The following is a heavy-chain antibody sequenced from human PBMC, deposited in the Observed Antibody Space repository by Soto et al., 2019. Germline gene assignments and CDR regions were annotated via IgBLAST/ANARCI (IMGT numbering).Heavy chain of an antibody. CDR3: VKALSARYNSAKAFDV. CDR1: GFTFSNYA. Sequence: GGSLRLSCSVSGFTFSNYAMHWVRQAPGEGLEYVSAVSSNGGGTYYADSVNGRFTISRDNSKNTVYLQMSSLRIEDTAVYYCVKALSARYNSAKAFDVWGQGTMVTVSS. J-gene: IGHJ3*01. CDR2: VSSNGGGT. D-gene: IGHD2-2*02. V-gene: IGHV3-64D*06.